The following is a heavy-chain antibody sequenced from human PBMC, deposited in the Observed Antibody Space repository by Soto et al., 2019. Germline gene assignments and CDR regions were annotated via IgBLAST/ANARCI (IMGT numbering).Heavy chain of an antibody. D-gene: IGHD4-17*01. Sequence: SETLSLTCTVSGSSISGSYWSWVRQPAGKGLEWIGRIYSSGSSNYNPSLNSRLTMSLDTSKNQFSLKLRSVTAADTAVYYCARLFTVTTDYYFGMDVWGQGTTVTVSS. CDR1: GSSISGSY. CDR2: IYSSGSS. V-gene: IGHV4-4*07. CDR3: ARLFTVTTDYYFGMDV. J-gene: IGHJ6*02.